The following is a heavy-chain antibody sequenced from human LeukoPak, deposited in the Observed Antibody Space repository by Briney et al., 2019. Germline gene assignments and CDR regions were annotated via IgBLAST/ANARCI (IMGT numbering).Heavy chain of an antibody. CDR3: ASGQLRSAYYYDY. CDR2: IHSDGSST. D-gene: IGHD3-3*01. Sequence: HPGGSLRLSCAASGFTFSNFWMHWVRQAPGKGLVWVSRIHSDGSSTSYADSVKGRFTISRDNAKNTLYLQMNSLRAEDTAVYYCASGQLRSAYYYDYWGQGTLVTVSS. CDR1: GFTFSNFW. V-gene: IGHV3-74*01. J-gene: IGHJ4*01.